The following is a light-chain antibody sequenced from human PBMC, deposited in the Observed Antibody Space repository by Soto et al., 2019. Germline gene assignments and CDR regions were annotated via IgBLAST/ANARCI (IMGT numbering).Light chain of an antibody. CDR1: SNDVGNGYDS. CDR2: EVV. CDR3: SSYTTDISPYV. V-gene: IGLV2-14*01. Sequence: QSVLTQPASVSGSPGQSITISCTGTSNDVGNGYDSVSWYQHHPGKAPKLIIYEVVNRPSGVSNRFSGSKSGNTASLTISGLQAEDAADYYCSSYTTDISPYVFGTGTKVTVL. J-gene: IGLJ1*01.